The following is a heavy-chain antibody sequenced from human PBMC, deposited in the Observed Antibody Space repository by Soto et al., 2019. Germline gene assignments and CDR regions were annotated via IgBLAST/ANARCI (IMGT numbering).Heavy chain of an antibody. V-gene: IGHV3-30-3*01. D-gene: IGHD2-21*01. Sequence: QVQLVESGGGVVQPGRSLRLSCAASGFTFSSYALHWVRQAPGKGLEWVAVISYDGSNKFYADSVKGRFTISRDTSKNTLYLQMNSLRAEDTAVYCCARVLGDYPNFDYWGQGTLVTVSS. CDR2: ISYDGSNK. CDR3: ARVLGDYPNFDY. CDR1: GFTFSSYA. J-gene: IGHJ4*02.